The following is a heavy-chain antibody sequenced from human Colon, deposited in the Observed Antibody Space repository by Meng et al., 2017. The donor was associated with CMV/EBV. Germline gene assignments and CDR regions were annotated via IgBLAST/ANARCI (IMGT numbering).Heavy chain of an antibody. J-gene: IGHJ4*02. Sequence: QVQLQESGPGLVKPSQTLSLTCIVSGGSISSGDYYWSWIRQPPGKGLEWIGYIYYSGSTYYNPSLKSRVTISVDTSKNQFSLKLSSVTAADTAVYYCARGADYGGNPLDYWGQGTLVTVSS. CDR3: ARGADYGGNPLDY. CDR1: GGSISSGDYY. V-gene: IGHV4-30-4*08. D-gene: IGHD4-23*01. CDR2: IYYSGST.